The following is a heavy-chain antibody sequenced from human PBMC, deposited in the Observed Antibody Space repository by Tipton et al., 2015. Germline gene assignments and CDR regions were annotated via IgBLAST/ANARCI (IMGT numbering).Heavy chain of an antibody. J-gene: IGHJ4*02. V-gene: IGHV1-2*02. CDR3: ARGRNGAFDY. Sequence: QLVQSGAEVKKPGASVKVSCKASGYTFTGHYMHWVRQAPGQVLEWMGWINPHSGDPKYEQKFQGRATRTRDTYIKTANLELSRLRSEDTAVYYCARGRNGAFDYWGQGSLVIVSS. D-gene: IGHD2-8*01. CDR2: INPHSGDP. CDR1: GYTFTGHY.